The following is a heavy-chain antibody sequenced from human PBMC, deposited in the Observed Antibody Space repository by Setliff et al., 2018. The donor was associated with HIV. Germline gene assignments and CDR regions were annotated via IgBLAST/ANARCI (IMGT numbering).Heavy chain of an antibody. Sequence: SETLSLTCTVSGGSISNYYWSWIRQSPRTRLEWIGYVSSIGNTNYNPSLKSRVTISVDTSKNQFSLQLNSVTAADTAVYFCARTRAPYFFDFWGQGAQVTVSS. CDR1: GGSISNYY. D-gene: IGHD1-26*01. CDR2: VSSIGNT. J-gene: IGHJ4*02. CDR3: ARTRAPYFFDF. V-gene: IGHV4-4*08.